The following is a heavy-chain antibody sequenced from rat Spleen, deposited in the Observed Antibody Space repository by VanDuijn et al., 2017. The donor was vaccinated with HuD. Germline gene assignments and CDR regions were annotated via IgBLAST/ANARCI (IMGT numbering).Heavy chain of an antibody. Sequence: EVQLVESGGGLVQPGRSMKLSCAASGFIFSDHYVAWVRQAPTKGLEWVASISTGGGNTYYRDSVKGRFTVSRDNAKSTLYLQMDSLRSEDTATYYCTREETLYWYFDFWGPGTMVTVSS. V-gene: IGHV5-25*01. J-gene: IGHJ1*01. CDR2: ISTGGGNT. CDR1: GFIFSDHY. D-gene: IGHD3-4*01. CDR3: TREETLYWYFDF.